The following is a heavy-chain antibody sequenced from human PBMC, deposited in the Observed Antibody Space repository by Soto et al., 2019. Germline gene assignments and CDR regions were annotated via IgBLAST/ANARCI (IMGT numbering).Heavy chain of an antibody. CDR1: GFSFSNAW. CDR3: TTGQWRAYDDFDI. V-gene: IGHV3-15*07. J-gene: IGHJ3*02. Sequence: GGSLRLSCAASGFSFSNAWMNWVRQAPGKGLEWVGRVKSKTDGGTTDYAAPVKGRFTISRDNSKNTLYLQIYSLTTEDTAVYYCTTGQWRAYDDFDIWGQGTMVTVSS. D-gene: IGHD6-19*01. CDR2: VKSKTDGGTT.